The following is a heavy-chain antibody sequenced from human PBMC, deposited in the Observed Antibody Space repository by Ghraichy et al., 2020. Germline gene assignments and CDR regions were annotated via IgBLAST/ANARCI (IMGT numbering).Heavy chain of an antibody. D-gene: IGHD5-24*01. CDR1: GGSVSSSSYY. Sequence: SETLSLTCTVSGGSVSSSSYYWRWIRQPPGKGLEWIGYIYYSGSTNYNPSLKSRVTISVDTSKNQFSLKLSSVTAADTAVYYCARSRGRAMATTTGYYFDYWGQGTLVTVSS. J-gene: IGHJ4*02. V-gene: IGHV4-61*01. CDR2: IYYSGST. CDR3: ARSRGRAMATTTGYYFDY.